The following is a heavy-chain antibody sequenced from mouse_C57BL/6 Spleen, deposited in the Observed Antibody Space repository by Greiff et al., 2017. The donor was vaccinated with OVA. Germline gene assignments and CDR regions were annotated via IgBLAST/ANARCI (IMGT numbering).Heavy chain of an antibody. J-gene: IGHJ3*01. CDR2: INPSTGGT. CDR1: GYSFTGYY. CDR3: AREEGAWFAY. V-gene: IGHV1-42*01. Sequence: EVQLQQSGPELVKPGASVKISCKASGYSFTGYYMNWVKQSPEKSLEWIGEINPSTGGTTYNQKFKAKATLTVDKSSSTAYMQLKSLTSEDSAVYYCAREEGAWFAYWGQGTLVTVSA.